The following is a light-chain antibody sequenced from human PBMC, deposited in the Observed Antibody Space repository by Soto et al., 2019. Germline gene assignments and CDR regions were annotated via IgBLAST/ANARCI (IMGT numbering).Light chain of an antibody. Sequence: QSALTQPASVSGSPGQSITISCTGTSSDIGGHHFVSWYQQQSGKAPKLVIYEVTDRPSGVSDRFSGSKSGNTASLTISGLQPEDEADYYCNSYAGSNNVVFGGGTKLTVL. J-gene: IGLJ2*01. V-gene: IGLV2-14*01. CDR1: SSDIGGHHF. CDR2: EVT. CDR3: NSYAGSNNVV.